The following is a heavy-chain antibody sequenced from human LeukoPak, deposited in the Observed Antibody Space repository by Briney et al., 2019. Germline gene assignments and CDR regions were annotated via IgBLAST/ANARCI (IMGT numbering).Heavy chain of an antibody. J-gene: IGHJ3*02. D-gene: IGHD3-22*01. CDR1: GYTFTTYG. CDR3: ATRSYYYDSRDAFDI. CDR2: IIPILGIA. Sequence: GASVKVSCKASGYTFTTYGMSWVRQAPGQGLEWMGRIIPILGIANYAQKFQGRVTMTEDTSTDTAYMELSSLRSEDTAVYYCATRSYYYDSRDAFDIWGQGTMVTVSS. V-gene: IGHV1-69*04.